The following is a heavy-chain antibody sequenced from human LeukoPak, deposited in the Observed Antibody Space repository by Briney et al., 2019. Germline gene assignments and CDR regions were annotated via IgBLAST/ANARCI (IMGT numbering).Heavy chain of an antibody. CDR2: MNPNSGNT. CDR3: ARSGWSPDYYYYYMDV. D-gene: IGHD6-19*01. V-gene: IGHV1-8*01. CDR1: GYTLTSYD. J-gene: IGHJ6*03. Sequence: ASVKVSCKASGYTLTSYDINWVRQATGQGLEWMGWMNPNSGNTGYAQKFQGRVTMTRNTSISTAYMELSSLRSEDTAVYYCARSGWSPDYYYYYMDVWGKGTTVTVSS.